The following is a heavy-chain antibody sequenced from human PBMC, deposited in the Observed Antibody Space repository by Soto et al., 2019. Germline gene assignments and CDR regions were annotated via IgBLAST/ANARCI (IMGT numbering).Heavy chain of an antibody. Sequence: QLQLQESGSGLVKPSQTLSLTWAVPGGSISSGGYSWSWIRQPPGKGLELIGYIYHSASTYYNPSFKSRVTISVDRSKNQLCLKLSSVTAADTAVYYCARVPYYWGQGTLVTVSS. CDR3: ARVPYY. CDR1: GGSISSGGYS. J-gene: IGHJ4*02. CDR2: IYHSAST. V-gene: IGHV4-30-2*01.